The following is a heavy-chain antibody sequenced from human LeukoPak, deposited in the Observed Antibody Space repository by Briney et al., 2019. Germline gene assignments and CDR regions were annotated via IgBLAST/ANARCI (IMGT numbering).Heavy chain of an antibody. CDR3: ARAGPPIWWFDP. CDR2: IYYSGST. J-gene: IGHJ5*02. D-gene: IGHD1-14*01. CDR1: GGSISSSSYY. Sequence: SETLSLTCTVAGGSISSSSYYWGWIRQPPGKGLEWIGSIYYSGSTYYNPSLKSRVTISVDTSKNQFSLKLSSVTAADTAVYYCARAGPPIWWFDPWGQGTLVTVSS. V-gene: IGHV4-39*07.